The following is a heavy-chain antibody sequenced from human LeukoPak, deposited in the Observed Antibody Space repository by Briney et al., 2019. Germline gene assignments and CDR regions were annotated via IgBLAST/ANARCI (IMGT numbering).Heavy chain of an antibody. V-gene: IGHV4-39*01. CDR1: GGSVSSTTYF. CDR3: ARYVVYGSGKYYFDY. Sequence: SETLSLTCTVSGGSVSSTTYFWSWIRQPPGKGLERIASINYSGSTYYNPSLKSRVTISVDTSENQFSLKLSSVTAADTAVYYCARYVVYGSGKYYFDYWGQGTLVTVSS. CDR2: INYSGST. D-gene: IGHD3-10*01. J-gene: IGHJ4*02.